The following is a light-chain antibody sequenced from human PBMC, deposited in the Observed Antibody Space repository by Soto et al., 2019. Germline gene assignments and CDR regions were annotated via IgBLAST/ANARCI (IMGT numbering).Light chain of an antibody. Sequence: EIVLTQSPATLSLSPGDRATLSCRASQTVSSYLAWYQQKPGQAPRLLIYDASSRATGIPARFSGSGPGTDFTLTIASLEPEDFAVYSCQQRSDWPSTFGGGTKVEIK. V-gene: IGKV3-11*01. CDR1: QTVSSY. CDR2: DAS. CDR3: QQRSDWPST. J-gene: IGKJ4*01.